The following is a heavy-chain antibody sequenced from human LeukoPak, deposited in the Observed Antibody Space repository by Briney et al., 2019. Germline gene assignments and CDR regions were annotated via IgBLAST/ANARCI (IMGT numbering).Heavy chain of an antibody. D-gene: IGHD1-14*01. CDR2: MNPNSGNT. V-gene: IGHV1-8*02. CDR1: GGTFSSYA. J-gene: IGHJ4*02. CDR3: AGGLNLASAFDY. Sequence: GASVKVSCKASGGTFSSYAISWVRQATGQGLEWMGWMNPNSGNTGYAQKFQGRVTMTRDTSISTAYMELSRLRSDDTAVYYCAGGLNLASAFDYWGQGTLVTVSS.